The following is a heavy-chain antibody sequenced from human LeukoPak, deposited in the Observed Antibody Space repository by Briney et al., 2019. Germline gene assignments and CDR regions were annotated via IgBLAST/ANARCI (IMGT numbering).Heavy chain of an antibody. CDR1: GFIVSSNY. Sequence: GGSLRLSCAASGFIVSSNYMSWVRQAPGKGLEWVSVIYSGGSTYYADSVKGRFTISRDNSKNTLYLQMSSLRAEDTAVYYCARAYYDFWSGSGGYFDYWGQGTLVTVSS. CDR3: ARAYYDFWSGSGGYFDY. V-gene: IGHV3-53*01. D-gene: IGHD3-3*01. J-gene: IGHJ4*02. CDR2: IYSGGST.